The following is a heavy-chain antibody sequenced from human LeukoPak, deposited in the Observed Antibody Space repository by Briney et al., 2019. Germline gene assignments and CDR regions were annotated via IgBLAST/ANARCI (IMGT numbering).Heavy chain of an antibody. CDR3: ARQGYSGHSQGAADY. Sequence: ASVKVSCKASGYTFTGYYMHWVRQSPGQGLEWMGWISVYNGNANYAQKFQGRVTMATDTSTSTAHMELRSLRSDDTAVYYCARQGYSGHSQGAADYWGQGTLVTVSS. D-gene: IGHD4-23*01. J-gene: IGHJ4*02. V-gene: IGHV1-18*04. CDR2: ISVYNGNA. CDR1: GYTFTGYY.